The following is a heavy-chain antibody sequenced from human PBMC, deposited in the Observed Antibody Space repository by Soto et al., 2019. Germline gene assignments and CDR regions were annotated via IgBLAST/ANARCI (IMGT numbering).Heavy chain of an antibody. Sequence: SETLSLTCAVSGGSFTSNNWWTWVRQPPGQGLEWIGEIYRTGSTNYNPSLKSRVTISLDKSENQFSLKVTSLTAADTAVYYCASRDPGTSVDYWVQGTLVTVSS. D-gene: IGHD1-7*01. CDR1: GGSFTSNNW. V-gene: IGHV4-4*02. CDR3: ASRDPGTSVDY. J-gene: IGHJ4*02. CDR2: IYRTGST.